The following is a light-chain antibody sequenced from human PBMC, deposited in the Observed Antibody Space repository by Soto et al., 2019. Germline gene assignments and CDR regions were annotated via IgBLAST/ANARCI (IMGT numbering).Light chain of an antibody. J-gene: IGLJ1*01. CDR2: DVN. CDR1: SSDVGRYNY. V-gene: IGLV2-14*01. CDR3: SSYTRSSTRV. Sequence: QSALTQPASVSGSPGQASTISCIGTSSDVGRYNYVSWYQQHPGQAPRLMIYDVNNRPSGVSNRFSGSKSDNTASLTISGLQAEDEADYYCSSYTRSSTRVFGTGTTVPVL.